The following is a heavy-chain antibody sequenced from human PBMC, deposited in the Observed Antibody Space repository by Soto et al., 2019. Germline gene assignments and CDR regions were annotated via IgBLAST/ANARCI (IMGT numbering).Heavy chain of an antibody. CDR1: GGSISSGSYY. D-gene: IGHD2-2*01. Sequence: PSETLSLTCTVSGGSISSGSYYWGWIRQPPGKGLEWIGNIFYSGSTYYNPSLKSRVTISVDTSKNQFSLKLSSVTAADTAVYYCARRLTYVDYCGQGTLVTVSS. CDR3: ARRLTYVDY. V-gene: IGHV4-39*01. J-gene: IGHJ4*02. CDR2: IFYSGST.